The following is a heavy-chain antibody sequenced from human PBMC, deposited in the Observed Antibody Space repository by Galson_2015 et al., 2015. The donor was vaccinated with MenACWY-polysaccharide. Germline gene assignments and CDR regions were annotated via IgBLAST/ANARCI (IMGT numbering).Heavy chain of an antibody. CDR1: GYSISSGYY. V-gene: IGHV4-38-2*01. CDR2: IYHSGST. J-gene: IGHJ4*02. Sequence: ETLSLTCAVSGYSISSGYYWGWIRQPPGKGLEWIGSIYHSGSTYYNPSLKSRVTISVDTSKNQFSLKLSSVTAADTAVYYCARPRYSGYDFTDYWGQGTLVTVSS. D-gene: IGHD5-12*01. CDR3: ARPRYSGYDFTDY.